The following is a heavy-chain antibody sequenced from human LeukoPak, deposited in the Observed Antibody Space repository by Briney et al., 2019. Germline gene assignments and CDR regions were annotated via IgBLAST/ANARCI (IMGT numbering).Heavy chain of an antibody. CDR3: VRGSSGIVVRGIAWAWFDP. CDR2: IKQDGGEK. Sequence: GGSLRLSCAASGFTFSSYWMTWVRQAPGKGLEWVANIKQDGGEKYVDSVKGRFTISRDNAKNSLYLHTNSLRAEDTAIYFCVRGSSGIVVRGIAWAWFDPWGQGTLVTVSS. V-gene: IGHV3-7*05. D-gene: IGHD3-10*01. J-gene: IGHJ5*02. CDR1: GFTFSSYW.